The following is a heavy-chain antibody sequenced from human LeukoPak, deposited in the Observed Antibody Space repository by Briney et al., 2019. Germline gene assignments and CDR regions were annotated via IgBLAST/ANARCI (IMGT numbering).Heavy chain of an antibody. V-gene: IGHV1-69*01. CDR2: IIPIFGTA. Sequence: SVKVSCKASGGTFSSYAISWVRQAPRQGLEWTGGIIPIFGTAHYAQKFQGRVTITSDESTSTAYMELSSLRSEDTAVYYCARDPGGLKVYCSSTSRYRAWYFDLWGRGTLVTVPS. CDR1: GGTFSSYA. D-gene: IGHD2-2*02. CDR3: ARDPGGLKVYCSSTSRYRAWYFDL. J-gene: IGHJ2*01.